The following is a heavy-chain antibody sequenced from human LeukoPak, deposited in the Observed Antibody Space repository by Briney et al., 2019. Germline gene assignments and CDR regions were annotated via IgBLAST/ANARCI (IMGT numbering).Heavy chain of an antibody. V-gene: IGHV3-9*01. Sequence: GGSLRLSCAASGFTFDDYAMHWVRQAPGKGLEWVSGISWNSGSIGYADSVKGRFTISRDNAKNSLYLQMNSLRAEDTAVYYCASLDDFWSGYWGNYFYYMDVWGKGTTVTVSS. CDR1: GFTFDDYA. CDR2: ISWNSGSI. CDR3: ASLDDFWSGYWGNYFYYMDV. D-gene: IGHD3-3*01. J-gene: IGHJ6*03.